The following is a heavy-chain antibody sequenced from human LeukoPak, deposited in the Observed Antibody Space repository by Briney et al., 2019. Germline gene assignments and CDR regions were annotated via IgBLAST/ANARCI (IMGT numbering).Heavy chain of an antibody. CDR2: ISSSSSYI. CDR3: AGGDYYDSSGSTY. Sequence: GGSLRLSCDASGFSIHTYTMYWVRQAPGQGLEWVSSISSSSSYIYYADSVKGRFTISRDNAKNSLYLQMNSLRAEDTAVYYCAGGDYYDSSGSTYWGQGTLVTVSS. D-gene: IGHD3-22*01. CDR1: GFSIHTYT. J-gene: IGHJ4*02. V-gene: IGHV3-21*01.